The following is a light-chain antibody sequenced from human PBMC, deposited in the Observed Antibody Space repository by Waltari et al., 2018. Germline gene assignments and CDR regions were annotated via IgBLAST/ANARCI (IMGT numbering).Light chain of an antibody. CDR3: QQYGSSPPYT. CDR2: GAS. J-gene: IGKJ2*01. V-gene: IGKV3-20*01. Sequence: EIVLTQSPGTLSLSPGESATLSCRASQSVSSSYLAWYQPKPGQAPRLLIYGASSRATGIPDRFSGSGSGTDFTLTISRLEPEDFAVYYCQQYGSSPPYTFGQGTKLEIK. CDR1: QSVSSSY.